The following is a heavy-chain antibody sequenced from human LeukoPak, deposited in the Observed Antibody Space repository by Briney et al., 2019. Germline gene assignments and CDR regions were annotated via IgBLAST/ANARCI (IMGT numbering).Heavy chain of an antibody. V-gene: IGHV4-4*02. Sequence: SETLSLTCAVSGGSISSSNWWSWVRQPPGKGLEWIGEIYHSGSTNYNPSLKSRVTISVDTSKNQFSLKLSSVTAADTAVYYCARHASMVRGVKKGPLDYWGQGTLVTVSS. CDR3: ARHASMVRGVKKGPLDY. CDR2: IYHSGST. J-gene: IGHJ4*02. D-gene: IGHD3-10*01. CDR1: GGSISSSNW.